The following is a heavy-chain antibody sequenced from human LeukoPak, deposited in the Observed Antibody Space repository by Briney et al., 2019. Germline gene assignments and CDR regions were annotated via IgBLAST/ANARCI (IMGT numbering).Heavy chain of an antibody. CDR3: ARHEGSPYYFDY. CDR2: IYYSGST. V-gene: IGHV4-39*01. D-gene: IGHD3-10*01. J-gene: IGHJ4*02. CDR1: GGSISSSSYY. Sequence: SETLSLTCTVSGGSISSSSYYWGWVRQPPGKGLEWIGSIYYSGSTYYNPSPKSRVTISVDTSKNQFSLKLSSVTAADTAVYYCARHEGSPYYFDYWGQGTLVTVSS.